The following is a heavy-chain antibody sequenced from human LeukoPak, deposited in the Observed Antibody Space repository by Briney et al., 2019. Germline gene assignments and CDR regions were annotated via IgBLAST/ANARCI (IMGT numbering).Heavy chain of an antibody. J-gene: IGHJ6*03. Sequence: SETLSLTCTVSGGSISSGGYSWSWIRQHPGKGLEWIGYIYYSGSTYYNPSLKSRVTISVDTSKNQFSLKLSSVTAADTAVYYCARVRWVVPAVPTPYYYYYYMDVWGKGTTVTVSS. CDR3: ARVRWVVPAVPTPYYYYYYMDV. CDR2: IYYSGST. V-gene: IGHV4-31*03. CDR1: GGSISSGGYS. D-gene: IGHD2-2*01.